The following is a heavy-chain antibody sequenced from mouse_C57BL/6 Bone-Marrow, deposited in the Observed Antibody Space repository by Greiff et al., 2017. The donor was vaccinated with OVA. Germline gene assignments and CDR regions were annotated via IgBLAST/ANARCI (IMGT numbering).Heavy chain of an antibody. CDR1: GYTFTSYW. CDR2: IDPSDSYT. Sequence: QVQLQQPGAELVMPGASVKLSCKASGYTFTSYWMHWVKQRPGQGLEWIGEIDPSDSYTNYNQKFKGKSTLTVDKSSSTAYMQLSSLTSEDSAVYYCARRGWLSDYYAMDYWGQGTSVTVSS. V-gene: IGHV1-69*01. J-gene: IGHJ4*01. CDR3: ARRGWLSDYYAMDY. D-gene: IGHD1-1*02.